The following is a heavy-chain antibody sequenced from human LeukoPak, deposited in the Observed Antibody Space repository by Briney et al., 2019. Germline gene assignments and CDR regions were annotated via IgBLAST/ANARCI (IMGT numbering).Heavy chain of an antibody. J-gene: IGHJ4*02. V-gene: IGHV3-23*01. CDR3: AKYSPYSSGWSYFDH. CDR2: ISGSV. CDR1: GFTFSSYA. Sequence: AGRSLRLSCAASGFTFSSYAMSSVRQAPGKGLEWVSTISGSVYYADSVKGRFTISRDNSKNTLYLQMNSLSADDTAVYYCAKYSPYSSGWSYFDHWGQGPLVTVSS. D-gene: IGHD6-19*01.